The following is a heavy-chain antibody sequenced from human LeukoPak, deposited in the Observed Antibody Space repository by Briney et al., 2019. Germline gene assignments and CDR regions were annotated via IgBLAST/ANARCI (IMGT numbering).Heavy chain of an antibody. J-gene: IGHJ4*02. CDR1: GGSISSGGYY. CDR3: ARESKGFGELFGFDY. Sequence: SQTLSLTCTVSGGSISSGGYYWSWIRQHPGTGLEWIGYIYYSGSTYYNPSLKSRVTISVDTSKNQFSLKLSSVTAADTAVYYCARESKGFGELFGFDYWGQGTLVTVSS. V-gene: IGHV4-31*03. D-gene: IGHD3-10*01. CDR2: IYYSGST.